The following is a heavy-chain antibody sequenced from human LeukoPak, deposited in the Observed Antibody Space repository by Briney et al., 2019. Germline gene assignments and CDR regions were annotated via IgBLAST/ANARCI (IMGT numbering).Heavy chain of an antibody. J-gene: IGHJ4*02. CDR1: GFTFSSYA. V-gene: IGHV3-23*01. CDR3: AKDTHRKSSSWYWDPHLYFDY. D-gene: IGHD6-13*01. Sequence: GGSLRLSCAASGFTFSSYAMSWVRQAPGKGLEWVSAISGSGGSTYYADSVKGRFTISRDKSKNTLYLQMNSLRAEDTAVYYCAKDTHRKSSSWYWDPHLYFDYWGQGTLVTVSS. CDR2: ISGSGGST.